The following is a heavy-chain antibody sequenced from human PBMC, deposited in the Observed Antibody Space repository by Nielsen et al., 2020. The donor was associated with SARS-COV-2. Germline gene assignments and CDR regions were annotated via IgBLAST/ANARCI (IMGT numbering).Heavy chain of an antibody. Sequence: GEFLKISCAASGLTFSSYAMHWVRQAPGKGLEWVAVISYDGSNKYYADSVKGRFTISRDNSKNTLYLQMNSLQPDDTAIYYCARFRGTINSSDYWGQGTLVIVSS. J-gene: IGHJ4*02. D-gene: IGHD1-26*01. CDR2: ISYDGSNK. CDR3: ARFRGTINSSDY. V-gene: IGHV3-30-3*01. CDR1: GLTFSSYA.